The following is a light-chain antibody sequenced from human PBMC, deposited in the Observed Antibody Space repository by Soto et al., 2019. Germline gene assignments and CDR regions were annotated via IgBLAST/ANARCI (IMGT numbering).Light chain of an antibody. CDR1: GSNIGSNY. J-gene: IGLJ1*01. CDR2: DSN. Sequence: QSVLRQPPSVSAAPGQTVTISCSGSGSNIGSNYVSWYQQLPGAAPKLLIYDSNKRPSGIPERFSASKSGTSATLGITGLQTGDEADYYCGAWDGSLRLYVFGTGTKVTVL. CDR3: GAWDGSLRLYV. V-gene: IGLV1-51*01.